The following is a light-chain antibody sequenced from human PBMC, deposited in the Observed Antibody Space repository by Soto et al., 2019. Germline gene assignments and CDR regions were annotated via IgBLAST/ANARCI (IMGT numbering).Light chain of an antibody. CDR1: QSISSS. Sequence: EIVLTQSPATLSLSPGERATLSCRARQSISSSLAWYQQKPGQAPRLLIYDASTRATGFPASFSGSVSGTDFTLTIGSLEPEDFAVYYCQQRSEWPRTFGQGTKV. CDR3: QQRSEWPRT. CDR2: DAS. V-gene: IGKV3-11*01. J-gene: IGKJ1*01.